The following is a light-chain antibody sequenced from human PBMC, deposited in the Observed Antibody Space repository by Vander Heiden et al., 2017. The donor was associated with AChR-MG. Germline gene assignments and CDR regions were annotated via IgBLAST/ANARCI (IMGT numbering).Light chain of an antibody. V-gene: IGKV3-15*01. CDR1: QSVSSN. J-gene: IGKJ1*01. Sequence: IVMTQSPGTLSVSPGERGTLSCRASQSVSSNLAWYQQKPGQAPRLLIHRASNRATGIPARFSGSGSGTEFTLTISSLQSEDFAVYSCQQDNNWPWTFGQGTKVEIK. CDR2: RAS. CDR3: QQDNNWPWT.